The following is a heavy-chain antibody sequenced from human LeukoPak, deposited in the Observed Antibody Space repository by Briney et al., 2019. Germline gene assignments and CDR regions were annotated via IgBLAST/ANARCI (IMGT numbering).Heavy chain of an antibody. D-gene: IGHD3-10*01. Sequence: SETLSLTCTVSGGSISSGDYYWSWIRQPPGKGLEWIGYIYYSGSTYYNPSLKSRVTISVDTSKNQFSLKLSSVTAADTAVYYCAREVYYYGSGSPYFDYWGQGTLVTVSS. CDR1: GGSISSGDYY. J-gene: IGHJ4*02. CDR2: IYYSGST. V-gene: IGHV4-30-4*01. CDR3: AREVYYYGSGSPYFDY.